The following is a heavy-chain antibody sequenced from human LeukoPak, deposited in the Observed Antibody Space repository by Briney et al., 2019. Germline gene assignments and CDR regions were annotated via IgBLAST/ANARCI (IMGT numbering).Heavy chain of an antibody. CDR3: GNSPSSGCFRYFDY. CDR1: GFTFSNYA. J-gene: IGHJ4*02. D-gene: IGHD6-19*01. V-gene: IGHV3-23*01. Sequence: GGSLRLSCAASGFTFSNYAMSWVRQAPGKGLEWVSAISGSGGSTYYADSVKGRFTIYTDTSKSTLYLQMNGMSAEDTYVYHCGNSPSSGCFRYFDYQGTRILVT. CDR2: ISGSGGST.